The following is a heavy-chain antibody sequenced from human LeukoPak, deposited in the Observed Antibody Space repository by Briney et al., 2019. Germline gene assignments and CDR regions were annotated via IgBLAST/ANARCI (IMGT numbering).Heavy chain of an antibody. Sequence: GESLKISCKGSGYSFTSYWIGWVRQMPGKGLEWMGIIYPGDSDTRYSPSFQGQVTISADKSISTAYLQWSSLKASNTVMYYCAKSYTAMAVSAFDIWGQGTMVTVSS. CDR2: IYPGDSDT. D-gene: IGHD5-18*01. CDR1: GYSFTSYW. CDR3: AKSYTAMAVSAFDI. V-gene: IGHV5-51*01. J-gene: IGHJ3*02.